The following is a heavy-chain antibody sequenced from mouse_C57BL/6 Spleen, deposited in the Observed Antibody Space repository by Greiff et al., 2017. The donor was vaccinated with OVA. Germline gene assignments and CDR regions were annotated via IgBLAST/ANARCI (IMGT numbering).Heavy chain of an antibody. CDR1: GYTFTSYW. V-gene: IGHV1-59*01. CDR2: IDPSDSYT. CDR3: ARRFLTGYYAMDY. J-gene: IGHJ4*01. D-gene: IGHD4-1*01. Sequence: QVQLQQPGAELVRPGTSVKLSCKASGYTFTSYWMHWVKQRPGQGLEWIGVIDPSDSYTNYNQKFKGKATLTVDTSSSTAYMQLSSLTSEDSAVYYCARRFLTGYYAMDYWGQGTSVTVSS.